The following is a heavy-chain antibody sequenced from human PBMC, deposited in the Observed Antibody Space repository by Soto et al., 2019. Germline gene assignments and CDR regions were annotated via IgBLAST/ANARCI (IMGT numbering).Heavy chain of an antibody. CDR1: GYTFTSYD. V-gene: IGHV1-8*01. J-gene: IGHJ3*02. D-gene: IGHD1-1*01. Sequence: EASVKVSCKASGYTFTSYDINWVRQATGQGLEWMGWMNPNSGNTGYAQKFQGRVTMTRNTSISTAYMELSSLRSEDTAVYYCARLRRPGRLNALDIWGQGTMVTVSS. CDR3: ARLRRPGRLNALDI. CDR2: MNPNSGNT.